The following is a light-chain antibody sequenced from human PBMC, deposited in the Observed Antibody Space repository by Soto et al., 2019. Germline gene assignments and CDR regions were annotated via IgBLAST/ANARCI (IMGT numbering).Light chain of an antibody. J-gene: IGKJ5*01. CDR1: QSVSSY. V-gene: IGKV3-11*01. CDR3: QQYTNWPPIT. Sequence: EIVLTQSPSTLSLSPGERATLSFRASQSVSSYLAWYQQKPGQAPRLLIYDASNRATGIPARFSGSGSGTDFTLTISSLEPEDFAVYYCQQYTNWPPITFGQGTRLEIK. CDR2: DAS.